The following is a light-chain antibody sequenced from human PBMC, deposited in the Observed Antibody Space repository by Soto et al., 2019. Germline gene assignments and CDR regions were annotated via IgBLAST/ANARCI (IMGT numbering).Light chain of an antibody. CDR1: ESVSSY. J-gene: IGKJ1*01. CDR2: DAS. Sequence: EIVLTQSPATLYLSPGERATLSCRASESVSSYLAWYQQKPGQAPRLLIYDASNRATGIPARFSGSGSGTDLTLTISSLAHQDVAVYYCQQRSNWPAAFGEVTKVEIE. V-gene: IGKV3-11*01. CDR3: QQRSNWPAA.